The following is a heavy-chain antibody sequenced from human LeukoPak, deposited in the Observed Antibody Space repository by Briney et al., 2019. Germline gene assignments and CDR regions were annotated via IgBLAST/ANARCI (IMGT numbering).Heavy chain of an antibody. J-gene: IGHJ4*02. V-gene: IGHV3-23*01. D-gene: IGHD3-22*01. CDR2: ITSSGDGT. CDR3: AKDRPNYYGSNGHYYRRDGDY. CDR1: GFTFSIYA. Sequence: GGSLRLSCAASGFTFSIYAMSWVRQAPGKGLQWVSSITSSGDGTYYADSVKGRVTIARDNSENMLYLKMNSLRVEDTAVYFCAKDRPNYYGSNGHYYRRDGDYWGQGTLVTVSS.